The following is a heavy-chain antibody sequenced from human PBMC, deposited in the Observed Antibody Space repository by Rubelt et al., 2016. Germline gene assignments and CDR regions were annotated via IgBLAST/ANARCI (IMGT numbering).Heavy chain of an antibody. Sequence: QVQLVQSGAEVKKPGASVKVSCKASGYTFTGYYMHWVRQAPGQGLEWMGCINPNSGGPNYAQKFQGRVTMTRDTSISTAYMELSRLRSDDTAVYYCARFAIGGHSSGYLFDYWGQGTLVTVSS. D-gene: IGHD3-22*01. CDR2: INPNSGGP. V-gene: IGHV1-2*02. CDR1: GYTFTGYY. J-gene: IGHJ4*02. CDR3: ARFAIGGHSSGYLFDY.